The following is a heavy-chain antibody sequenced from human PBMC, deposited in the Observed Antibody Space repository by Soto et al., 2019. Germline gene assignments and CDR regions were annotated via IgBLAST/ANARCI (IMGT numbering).Heavy chain of an antibody. V-gene: IGHV3-23*01. Sequence: PGGSLRLSCAASGFTFSSYAMNWVRQAPGKGLEWVSAISGRGGSTYYADSVKGRFTISRDNSKNTLYLQMSSLRAEDTAVYYCAKNYGDYVNWFDPWGQGTLVTVSS. CDR1: GFTFSSYA. CDR3: AKNYGDYVNWFDP. J-gene: IGHJ5*02. CDR2: ISGRGGST. D-gene: IGHD4-17*01.